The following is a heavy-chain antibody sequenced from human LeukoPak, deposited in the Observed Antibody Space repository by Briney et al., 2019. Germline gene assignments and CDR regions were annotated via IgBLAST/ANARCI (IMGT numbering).Heavy chain of an antibody. CDR3: AKDQSRVGASDPFDY. D-gene: IGHD1-26*01. CDR2: ISGSGATT. J-gene: IGHJ4*02. V-gene: IGHV3-23*01. CDR1: GFTFSSCA. Sequence: GGSLRLSCAASGFTFSSCAMTWVRQAPGKGLEWVSSISGSGATTYYADSVKGRFTISRDNSNNTVYLQMNSLRAEDTAVCYCAKDQSRVGASDPFDYWGQGMQVGVSS.